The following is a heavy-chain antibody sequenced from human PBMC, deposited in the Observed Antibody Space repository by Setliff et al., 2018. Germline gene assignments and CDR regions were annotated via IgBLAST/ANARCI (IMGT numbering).Heavy chain of an antibody. CDR1: GFTFSNYW. D-gene: IGHD3-16*01. Sequence: GGSLRLSCAASGFTFSNYWMNWVRQAPGKGLEWVANINQDGSEKYYVDSVKGRFTISRDNAKNSLYLQMNSLRAEDTAVYYCARDGGEYWGQGTLVTVSS. V-gene: IGHV3-7*01. J-gene: IGHJ4*02. CDR3: ARDGGEY. CDR2: INQDGSEK.